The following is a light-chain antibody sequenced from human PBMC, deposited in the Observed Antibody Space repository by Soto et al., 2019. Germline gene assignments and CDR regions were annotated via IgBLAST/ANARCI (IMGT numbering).Light chain of an antibody. CDR2: EVN. V-gene: IGLV2-23*02. Sequence: QSALTQPASVSGSPGQSITISCIGTSTDVGSYDLVSWYQQHPGKAPKLMIFEVNKRPSGVTNRFSASKSGNTASLTISGLQAEDEADYYCCSYAGTSTPVVFGGGTKVTVL. J-gene: IGLJ2*01. CDR3: CSYAGTSTPVV. CDR1: STDVGSYDL.